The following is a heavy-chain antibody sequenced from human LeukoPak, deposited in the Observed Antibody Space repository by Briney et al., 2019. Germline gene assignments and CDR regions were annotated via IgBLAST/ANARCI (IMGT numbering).Heavy chain of an antibody. CDR3: AKAASSSGLNFFGY. Sequence: GGSLRLSCVASGFIFDHYAMHWVRQGPGKGLEWVSGIDWNSGGIGYADSVKGRFAISRDNAKDSLYLQMSSLRVEDTALYYCAKAASSSGLNFFGYWGQGTLVTVSS. V-gene: IGHV3-9*01. J-gene: IGHJ4*02. CDR2: IDWNSGGI. D-gene: IGHD6-19*01. CDR1: GFIFDHYA.